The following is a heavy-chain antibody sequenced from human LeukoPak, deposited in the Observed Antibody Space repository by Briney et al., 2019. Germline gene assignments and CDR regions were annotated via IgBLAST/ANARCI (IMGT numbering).Heavy chain of an antibody. CDR2: ISGSSGST. CDR3: AKAPRFGSGPYYFDY. Sequence: PGGSLRLSCAASGFTFSSYAMTWVRQAPGKGLEWVSGISGSSGSTYYADSVKGRFTISRDNSKNTLYLQMNSLRAEDTAVCYCAKAPRFGSGPYYFDYWGQGTLVTVSS. J-gene: IGHJ4*02. V-gene: IGHV3-23*01. CDR1: GFTFSSYA. D-gene: IGHD6-19*01.